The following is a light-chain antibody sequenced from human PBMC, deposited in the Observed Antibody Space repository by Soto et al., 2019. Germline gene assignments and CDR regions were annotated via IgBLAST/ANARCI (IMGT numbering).Light chain of an antibody. Sequence: DIQMTKSPSSLSASVGDRVTITCRASQSISSYLNWYQQKPGKAPKILIYAASSLQSGVPSRFSGSGSGTDFTLTISSLQPEDFATYYCQQSYSTLWTFGQGTKVEIK. J-gene: IGKJ1*01. CDR1: QSISSY. V-gene: IGKV1-39*01. CDR3: QQSYSTLWT. CDR2: AAS.